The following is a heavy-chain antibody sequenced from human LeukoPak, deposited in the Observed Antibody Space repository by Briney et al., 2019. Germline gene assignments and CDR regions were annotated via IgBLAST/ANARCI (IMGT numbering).Heavy chain of an antibody. Sequence: SETLSLTCSVSGGSISSTNYYWGWVRQPPGKGLEWIGSIYYVGSTNYNPSLKSRVTISVDRSKNQFSLMLRSVTAADTAVYYCVRGAFYYDSSAFAVSDQWGQGTLVIVSS. J-gene: IGHJ4*02. CDR3: VRGAFYYDSSAFAVSDQ. CDR1: GGSISSTNYY. CDR2: IYYVGST. D-gene: IGHD3-22*01. V-gene: IGHV4-39*01.